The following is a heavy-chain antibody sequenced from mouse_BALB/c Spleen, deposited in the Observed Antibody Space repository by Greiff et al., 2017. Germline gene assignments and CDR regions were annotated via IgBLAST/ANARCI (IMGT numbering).Heavy chain of an antibody. D-gene: IGHD2-3*01. Sequence: VQLKQSGAELVKPGASVKLSCTASGFNIKDTYMHWVKQRPEQGLEWIGRIDPANGNTKYDPKFQGKATITADTSSNTAYLQLSSLTSEDTAVYYCADGYLGYYAMDYWGQGTSGTVSS. CDR1: GFNIKDTY. V-gene: IGHV14-3*02. J-gene: IGHJ4*01. CDR2: IDPANGNT. CDR3: ADGYLGYYAMDY.